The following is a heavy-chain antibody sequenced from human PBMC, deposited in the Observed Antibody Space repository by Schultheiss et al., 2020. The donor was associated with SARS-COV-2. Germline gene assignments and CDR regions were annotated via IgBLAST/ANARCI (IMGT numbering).Heavy chain of an antibody. Sequence: SVKVSCKASGYTFTSYYMHWVRQAPGQGLEWMGGIIPIFGTANYAQKFQGRVTITADKSTSTAYMELSSLRSEDTAVYYCAREKRYCSGGSCSDYYYYYGMDVWGQGTTVTVSS. CDR3: AREKRYCSGGSCSDYYYYYGMDV. V-gene: IGHV1-69*06. CDR2: IIPIFGTA. D-gene: IGHD2-15*01. J-gene: IGHJ6*02. CDR1: GYTFTSYY.